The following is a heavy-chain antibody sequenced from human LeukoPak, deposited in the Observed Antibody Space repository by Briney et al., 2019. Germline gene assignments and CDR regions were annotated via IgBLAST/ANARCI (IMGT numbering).Heavy chain of an antibody. CDR2: FDPEDFET. J-gene: IGHJ4*02. V-gene: IGHV1-24*01. CDR3: ANWNPSRGLDY. CDR1: GYTLTELS. Sequence: EASVKVSCKVSGYTLTELSMHWVRQAPGKGLQWMGGFDPEDFETIYAQKFQGRVTMTEDTYTDTAYMELTSLRSEDTAVYYCANWNPSRGLDYWGQGTLVTVSS. D-gene: IGHD1-1*01.